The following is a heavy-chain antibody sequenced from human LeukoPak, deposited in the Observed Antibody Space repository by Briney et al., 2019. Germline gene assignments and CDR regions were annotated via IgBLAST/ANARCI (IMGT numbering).Heavy chain of an antibody. CDR2: IFSGGSI. CDR3: VRGRARAALDI. Sequence: PGGSLRLSCAASGFNVSSTYMNWVRQAPGKGMEWVSAIFSGGSIHYADSVRGRFTISRDNSKNTLYLQMNSLRAEDTAVYYCVRGRARAALDIWGKGTLVTVSS. J-gene: IGHJ3*02. V-gene: IGHV3-53*01. CDR1: GFNVSSTY.